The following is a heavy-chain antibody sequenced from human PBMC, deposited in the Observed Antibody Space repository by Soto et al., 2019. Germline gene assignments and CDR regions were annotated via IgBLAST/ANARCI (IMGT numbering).Heavy chain of an antibody. V-gene: IGHV4-31*03. D-gene: IGHD4-17*01. Sequence: QVQLQESGPGLVKPSQTLSLTCTVSGGSISSGGYYWSWIRQHPGKGLEWIGYIYYSGSTYYNPSLKSRVTISIDTSKYQFSLKLSSVTAADTAVYYCARETNYGDYGDHAFDIWGQGTMVTVSS. CDR3: ARETNYGDYGDHAFDI. J-gene: IGHJ3*02. CDR2: IYYSGST. CDR1: GGSISSGGYY.